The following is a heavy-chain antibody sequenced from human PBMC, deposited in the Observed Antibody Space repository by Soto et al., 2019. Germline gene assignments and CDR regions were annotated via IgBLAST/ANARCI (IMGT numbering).Heavy chain of an antibody. CDR2: IYYTGTT. Sequence: QVKLQESGPGLVKPSETLSLTCTVSGGSVSSGSYYWSWIRQPPGKGLEWIGYIYYTGTTNYNPSLKDGVNLSVHTYKTQCSLKLHSMTAPDTAVYYCVRAYYDRNWFDPWGQGTLGTVFS. CDR3: VRAYYDRNWFDP. J-gene: IGHJ5*02. D-gene: IGHD3-22*01. CDR1: GGSVSSGSYY. V-gene: IGHV4-61*01.